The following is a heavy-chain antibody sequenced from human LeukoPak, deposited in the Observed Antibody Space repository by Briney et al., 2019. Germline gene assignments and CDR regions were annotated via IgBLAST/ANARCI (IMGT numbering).Heavy chain of an antibody. J-gene: IGHJ5*02. Sequence: PGGSLRLSCAASGFTFSSYGMHWVRQAPGKGLEWVAVISYDGSNKYYADSVKGRFTISRDNSKNTLYLQMNSLRAEDTAVYYCAKDVLFGAVIFNWFDPWGQGTLVTVSS. CDR3: AKDVLFGAVIFNWFDP. D-gene: IGHD3-3*01. V-gene: IGHV3-30*18. CDR1: GFTFSSYG. CDR2: ISYDGSNK.